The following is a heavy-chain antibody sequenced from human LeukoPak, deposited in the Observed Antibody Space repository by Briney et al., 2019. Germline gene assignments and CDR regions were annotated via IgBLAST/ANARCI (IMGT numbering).Heavy chain of an antibody. CDR3: ARGSVGTPPPFDY. V-gene: IGHV3-30-3*01. Sequence: PGGSLRLSCAASGFTFSSYAIHWVRQAPGKGLDWVALISYDGSSKYYADSVKGRFTISRDSSTLYLQMNSLRTEDTAVYYCARGSVGTPPPFDYWGQGTLVTASS. CDR1: GFTFSSYA. CDR2: ISYDGSSK. D-gene: IGHD2-15*01. J-gene: IGHJ4*02.